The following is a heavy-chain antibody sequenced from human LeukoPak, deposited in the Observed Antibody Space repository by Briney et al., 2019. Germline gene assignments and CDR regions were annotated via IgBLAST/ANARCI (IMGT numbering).Heavy chain of an antibody. Sequence: SETLSLTCTVSGGSISSYYWSWIRQPPGKGLEWIGYIYDSGSTNYNPSLKSRVTISVDTSKNQFSLKLSSVTAADTAVYFCARGGSGYDSFYYYGMDVWGQGTTVTVSS. CDR1: GGSISSYY. D-gene: IGHD5-12*01. CDR2: IYDSGST. V-gene: IGHV4-59*01. J-gene: IGHJ6*02. CDR3: ARGGSGYDSFYYYGMDV.